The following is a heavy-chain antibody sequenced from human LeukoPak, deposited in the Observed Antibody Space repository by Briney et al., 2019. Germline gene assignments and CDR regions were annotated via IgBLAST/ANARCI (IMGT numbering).Heavy chain of an antibody. CDR3: ATHGMTTGRYNWFDP. D-gene: IGHD4-11*01. Sequence: ASVKVSCKASGYTFTSYGISWVRQAPGQGLEWMGWISAYNGNTNYAQKLQGRVTMTTDTSTSTAYMELRSLRSDDTAVYYCATHGMTTGRYNWFDPWGQGTLVTVSS. V-gene: IGHV1-18*01. J-gene: IGHJ5*02. CDR2: ISAYNGNT. CDR1: GYTFTSYG.